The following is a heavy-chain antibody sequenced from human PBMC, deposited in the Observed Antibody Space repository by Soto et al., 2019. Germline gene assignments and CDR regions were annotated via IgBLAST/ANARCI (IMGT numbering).Heavy chain of an antibody. CDR3: TTQISTVTYYFDY. V-gene: IGHV3-15*07. D-gene: IGHD4-17*01. J-gene: IGHJ4*02. CDR2: IKSKTDGGTT. Sequence: EVQLVESGGGLVKPGGSLRLSCAASGFTFSNAWMNWVRQAPGKGLEWVGRIKSKTDGGTTDYAAPVKGRFTISRDDSKNTLYLQINSLKTEDTAVYYCTTQISTVTYYFDYWGQGSLLTVSS. CDR1: GFTFSNAW.